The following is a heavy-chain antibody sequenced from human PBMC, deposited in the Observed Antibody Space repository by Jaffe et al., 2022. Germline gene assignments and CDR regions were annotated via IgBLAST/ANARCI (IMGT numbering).Heavy chain of an antibody. CDR3: AREPAFCYGTGSCFDY. J-gene: IGHJ4*02. CDR1: GFPLRNIW. V-gene: IGHV3-7*05. Sequence: EVQVVESGGGLVQPGGSLRLSCVVSGFPLRNIWMSWLRQAPGKGPEWVAHINEDGSSKNYVDSVKGRFTISKDNARNSLFLQMDSLRGEDTAIYYCAREPAFCYGTGSCFDYWGRGTLVTVSS. CDR2: INEDGSSK. D-gene: IGHD3-10*01.